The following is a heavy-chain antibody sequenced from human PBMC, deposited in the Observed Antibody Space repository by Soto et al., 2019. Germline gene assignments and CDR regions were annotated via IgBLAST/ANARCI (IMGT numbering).Heavy chain of an antibody. Sequence: QLQLQESGPGLVKPSETLSLTCTVSGGSISSSSYYWGWIRQPPGKGLEWIGSIYYSGSTYYNPSLQSRVTISLDTAKDHFSLKLSSVNAGDTAVYYCARQEGETGDYDGSGSARFDPWGQGTLVTVSS. V-gene: IGHV4-39*01. CDR3: ARQEGETGDYDGSGSARFDP. J-gene: IGHJ5*02. CDR1: GGSISSSSYY. CDR2: IYYSGST. D-gene: IGHD3-10*01.